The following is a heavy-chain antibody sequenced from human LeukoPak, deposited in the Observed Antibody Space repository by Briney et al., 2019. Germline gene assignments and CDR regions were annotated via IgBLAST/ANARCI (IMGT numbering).Heavy chain of an antibody. J-gene: IGHJ4*02. CDR1: GYTFTSYY. D-gene: IGHD3-3*01. CDR2: INPSGGST. V-gene: IGHV1-46*03. CDR3: ARGVYDFWSGYLYYFDY. Sequence: ASVKVSCKASGYTFTSYYMHWVRQAPGQGLEWMGIINPSGGSTTYAQKFQGRVTMTRDASTSTVYMELSSLRSEDTDVYYCARGVYDFWSGYLYYFDYWGRGTLVTVSS.